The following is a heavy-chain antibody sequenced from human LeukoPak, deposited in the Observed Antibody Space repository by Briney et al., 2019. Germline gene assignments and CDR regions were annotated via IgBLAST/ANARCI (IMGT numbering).Heavy chain of an antibody. D-gene: IGHD5-18*01. J-gene: IGHJ5*02. Sequence: GGSLRLSCAASGFTFSSYSMNWVRQAPGKGLEWVSSITSSSTYIYYADSVKGRSTISRDNAKNSLYLQMNNLRAEDTAVYYCARDSSIQSLDPWGQGTLVTVSS. CDR3: ARDSSIQSLDP. V-gene: IGHV3-21*01. CDR1: GFTFSSYS. CDR2: ITSSSTYI.